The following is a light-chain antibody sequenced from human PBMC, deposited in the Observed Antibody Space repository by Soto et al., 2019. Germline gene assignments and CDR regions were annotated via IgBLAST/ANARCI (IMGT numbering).Light chain of an antibody. V-gene: IGKV3-15*01. J-gene: IGKJ4*01. CDR3: QQYIRWPLT. CDR1: QSVSSN. CDR2: GAS. Sequence: EIVMTQSPATLSVVPGERATPSFRASQSVSSNLAWYQQKPGQAPSLLIYGASTRATGTPARFSGSGRGKEFTITISSLQYEDYAVYFCQQYIRWPLTFGGGTKVDI.